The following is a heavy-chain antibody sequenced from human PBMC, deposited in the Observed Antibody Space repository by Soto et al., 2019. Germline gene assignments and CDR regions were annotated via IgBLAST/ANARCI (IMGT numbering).Heavy chain of an antibody. CDR2: IIPIFGTA. CDR1: GGTFSSYA. J-gene: IGHJ6*02. Sequence: QVQLVQSGAEVKKPGSSVKVSCKASGGTFSSYAISWVRQAPGQGLEWMGGIIPIFGTANYAQKFQGRVTITADESTSTAYMELSSLRSEDTAVYYCARDAPSGLNYYYGMDVWGQGTTVTVSS. CDR3: ARDAPSGLNYYYGMDV. D-gene: IGHD6-6*01. V-gene: IGHV1-69*01.